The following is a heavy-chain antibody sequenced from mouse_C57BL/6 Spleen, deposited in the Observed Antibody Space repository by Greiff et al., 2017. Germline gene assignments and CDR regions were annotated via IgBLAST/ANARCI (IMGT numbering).Heavy chain of an antibody. CDR2: IDPSDSYT. CDR3: ARGDCTLYFDV. V-gene: IGHV1-50*01. Sequence: QVQLQQPGAELVKPGASVKLSCKASGYTFTSYWMQWVKQRPGQGLEWIGEIDPSDSYTNYNQKFKGKATLTVDTSSSTAYMQLSSLTYEDSAVYYCARGDCTLYFDVWGTGTTGTGSS. D-gene: IGHD3-3*01. CDR1: GYTFTSYW. J-gene: IGHJ1*03.